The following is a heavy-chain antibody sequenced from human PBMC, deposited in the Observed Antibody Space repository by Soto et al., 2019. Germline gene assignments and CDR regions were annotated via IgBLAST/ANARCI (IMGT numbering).Heavy chain of an antibody. CDR3: ARVPPWGDSGSFYIQHYDS. D-gene: IGHD3-10*01. CDR2: INVGSGNT. V-gene: IGHV1-3*03. Sequence: GASVKVSCKSSWNSFVTYGIHWVRQAPGQRVQWMGWINVGSGNTKYAQDFQGRVTFTRDTAATTTFMELSSLRSEDAAVYYCARVPPWGDSGSFYIQHYDSWGQGTLVTVSS. J-gene: IGHJ4*02. CDR1: WNSFVTYG.